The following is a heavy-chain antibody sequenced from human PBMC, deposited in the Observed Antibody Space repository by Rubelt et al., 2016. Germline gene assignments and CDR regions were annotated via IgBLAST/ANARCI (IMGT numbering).Heavy chain of an antibody. Sequence: RQAPGQRLEWMGWINPNSGGTNYAQKFQGRVTMTRDTSISTAYMELSRLRPDDTAVYYCAIPTYYYDSSGYWFDYWGQGTWSPSPQ. V-gene: IGHV1-2*02. CDR3: AIPTYYYDSSGYWFDY. CDR2: INPNSGGT. J-gene: IGHJ4*02. D-gene: IGHD3-22*01.